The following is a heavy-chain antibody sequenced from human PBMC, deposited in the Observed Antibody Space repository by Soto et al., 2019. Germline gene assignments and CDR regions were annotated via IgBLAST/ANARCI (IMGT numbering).Heavy chain of an antibody. J-gene: IGHJ4*02. D-gene: IGHD7-27*01. Sequence: GVSLRLSCAASGFTFSIFAMSWVRQSPGKGLEWVSTISGSGGSTYYADAVKGRFTISRDNSMGTLYLQMKSLRVEDTAIYYCAKEVSLGSTVDLGYWGKGALVTVSS. V-gene: IGHV3-23*01. CDR3: AKEVSLGSTVDLGY. CDR1: GFTFSIFA. CDR2: ISGSGGST.